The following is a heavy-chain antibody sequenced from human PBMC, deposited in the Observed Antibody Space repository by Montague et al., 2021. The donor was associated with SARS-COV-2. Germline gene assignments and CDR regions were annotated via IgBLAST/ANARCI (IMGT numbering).Heavy chain of an antibody. CDR2: IYHTGTT. CDR1: GDSISGSRHF. J-gene: IGHJ4*02. D-gene: IGHD3-10*01. CDR3: ARGVSYGSGFLSE. V-gene: IGHV4-31*03. Sequence: TLSLTCNVSGDSISGSRHFWNWIRQHPGKGLEWIGYIYHTGTTHYRPSLKSRATLSVDISQNQFSLKLNSMTAADPAIYYCARGVSYGSGFLSEWGPGTLVIVSS.